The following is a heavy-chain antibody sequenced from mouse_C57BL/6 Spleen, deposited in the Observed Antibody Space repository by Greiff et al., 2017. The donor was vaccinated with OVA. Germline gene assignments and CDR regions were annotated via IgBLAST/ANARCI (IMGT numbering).Heavy chain of an antibody. Sequence: QVHVKQPGAELVMPGASVKLSCKASGYTFTSYWMHWVKQRPGQGLEWIGEIDPSDSYTNYNQKFKGKSTLTVDKSSSTAYMQLSSLTSEDSAVYYCARSALYCSSPAWFAYWGQGTLVTVSA. D-gene: IGHD1-1*01. J-gene: IGHJ3*01. CDR3: ARSALYCSSPAWFAY. CDR1: GYTFTSYW. CDR2: IDPSDSYT. V-gene: IGHV1-69*01.